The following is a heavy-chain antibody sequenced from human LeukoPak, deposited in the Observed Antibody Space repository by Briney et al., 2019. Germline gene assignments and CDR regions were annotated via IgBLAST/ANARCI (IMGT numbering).Heavy chain of an antibody. CDR3: ARDREYYGSGTFDY. CDR2: IIPILGIA. Sequence: SVKVSCKASGGTFSSYAISWVRQAPGQGLEWMGRIIPILGIANYAQKFQGRVTITADKSTSTAYMELSSLRSEDTAVYYCARDREYYGSGTFDYWGQGTLVTVSS. D-gene: IGHD3-10*01. V-gene: IGHV1-69*04. J-gene: IGHJ4*02. CDR1: GGTFSSYA.